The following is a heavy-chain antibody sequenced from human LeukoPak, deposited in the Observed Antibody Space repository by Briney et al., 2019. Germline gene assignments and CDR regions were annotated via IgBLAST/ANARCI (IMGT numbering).Heavy chain of an antibody. D-gene: IGHD3-22*01. CDR2: TRNKANSYTT. J-gene: IGHJ3*01. CDR3: ARLYDSSGYYHAFDV. V-gene: IGHV3-72*01. Sequence: PGGSLRLSCAASGFTFSDHYMDWVRQAPGKGLEWVGRTRNKANSYTTEYAASVNGRFTISRDDSKNSLYLQMNSLKTEDTAVYYCARLYDSSGYYHAFDVWGQGTMVTVSS. CDR1: GFTFSDHY.